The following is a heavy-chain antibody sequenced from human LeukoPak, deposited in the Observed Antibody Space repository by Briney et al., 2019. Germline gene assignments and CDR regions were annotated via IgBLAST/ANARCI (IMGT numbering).Heavy chain of an antibody. CDR2: IKSRTDGGTT. CDR1: GFXFSNAL. V-gene: IGHV3-15*01. D-gene: IGHD2-15*01. Sequence: GGSLRLSCAASGFXFSNALITWVRQAPGKGLEWVGHIKSRTDGGTTDCAAPLKGRFTISRDDSQNTLYLQMNSLKIEDTAVYYCTTDGYCSGGNCYSFDNWGQGTLVTVSS. CDR3: TTDGYCSGGNCYSFDN. J-gene: IGHJ4*02.